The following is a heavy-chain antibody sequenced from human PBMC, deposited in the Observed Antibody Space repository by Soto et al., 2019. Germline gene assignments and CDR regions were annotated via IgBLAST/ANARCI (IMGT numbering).Heavy chain of an antibody. V-gene: IGHV1-46*01. D-gene: IGHD2-2*01. CDR3: ASGYCSSTSCLALYYYGMDV. CDR2: INPSGGST. CDR1: GYTFTSYY. J-gene: IGHJ6*02. Sequence: QVQLVQSGAEVKKPGASVKVSCKASGYTFTSYYMHWVRQAPGQGLEWMGIINPSGGSTSYAQKFQGRVTMTRDTSTSTVYMELSSLRSEDTAVYYCASGYCSSTSCLALYYYGMDVWGQGTTVTVSS.